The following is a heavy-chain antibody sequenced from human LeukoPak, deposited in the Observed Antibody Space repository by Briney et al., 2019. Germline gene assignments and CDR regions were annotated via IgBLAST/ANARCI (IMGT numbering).Heavy chain of an antibody. J-gene: IGHJ4*02. D-gene: IGHD3-22*01. CDR1: GFTFSDYY. CDR3: AILSGSSGYYWGFDY. Sequence: GGSLRLSCAASGFTFSDYYMSWIRQAPGKGLEWVSYISSSGSTIYYAGSVKGRFTISRDNAKNSLYLQMNSLRAEDTAVYYCAILSGSSGYYWGFDYWGQGTLVTVSS. CDR2: ISSSGSTI. V-gene: IGHV3-11*01.